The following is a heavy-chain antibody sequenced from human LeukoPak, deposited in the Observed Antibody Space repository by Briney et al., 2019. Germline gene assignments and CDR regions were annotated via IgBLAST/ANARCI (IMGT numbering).Heavy chain of an antibody. CDR1: GGSISSYY. J-gene: IGHJ4*02. V-gene: IGHV4-59*01. CDR2: IYYSGST. D-gene: IGHD4-17*01. Sequence: RASETLSLTCTVSGGSISSYYWSWIRQPPGKGLEWIGYIYYSGSTNYNPSLKSRVTISVDTSKNQFSLKLSSVTAADTAAYYCARVGLDYGDYYFDYWGQGTLVTVSS. CDR3: ARVGLDYGDYYFDY.